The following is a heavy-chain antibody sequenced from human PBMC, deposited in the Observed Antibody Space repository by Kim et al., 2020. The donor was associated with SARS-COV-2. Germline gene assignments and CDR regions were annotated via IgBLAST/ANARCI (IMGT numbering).Heavy chain of an antibody. Sequence: GGSLRLSCAASGFIFSSYAMSWVRQAPGKGLEWVSGISDTGDSTFYADSVKGRFTISRDNSKNTLYLQMNSLRVEDTAVYSCAKAGYFDWLFVSWGQGT. D-gene: IGHD3-9*01. V-gene: IGHV3-23*01. CDR3: AKAGYFDWLFVS. CDR2: ISDTGDST. CDR1: GFIFSSYA. J-gene: IGHJ5*01.